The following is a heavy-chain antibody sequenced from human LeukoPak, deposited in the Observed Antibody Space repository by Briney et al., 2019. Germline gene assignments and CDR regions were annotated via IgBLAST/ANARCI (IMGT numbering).Heavy chain of an antibody. Sequence: ASVKVSCKASGYTFTSYYMHWVQQAPGQGLEWMGIINPSGGSTSYAQKFQGRVTMTRDTSTSTVYMELSSLRSEDTAVYYCARLGRPFVVVPAASRGTTKPDLRGRDYWGQGTLVTVSS. CDR3: ARLGRPFVVVPAASRGTTKPDLRGRDY. CDR1: GYTFTSYY. CDR2: INPSGGST. D-gene: IGHD2-2*01. V-gene: IGHV1-46*01. J-gene: IGHJ4*02.